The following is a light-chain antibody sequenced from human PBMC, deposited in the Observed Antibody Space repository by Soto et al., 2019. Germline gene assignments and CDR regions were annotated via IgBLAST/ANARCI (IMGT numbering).Light chain of an antibody. Sequence: DIQMTQSPWSLSSSLGDIVTISCRTSQRINSYLNWYQQKPGEAPTLLIYGASSLQSGVPSRFSGSGSGTDFTLAINSLQPEDFATYYCQQSSRTPITFGQGTRLEIK. J-gene: IGKJ5*01. V-gene: IGKV1-39*01. CDR2: GAS. CDR1: QRINSY. CDR3: QQSSRTPIT.